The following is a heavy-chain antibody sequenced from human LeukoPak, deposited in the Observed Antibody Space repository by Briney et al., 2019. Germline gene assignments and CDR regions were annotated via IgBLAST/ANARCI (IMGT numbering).Heavy chain of an antibody. CDR2: ISSSSSYI. CDR3: ARGRGSTDAFDI. V-gene: IGHV3-21*01. Sequence: GGSLRLSCAVSGFTFSSYSMNWVRQAPGKGLEWVSSISSSSSYIYYADSVKGRFTISRDNAKNSLYLQMNSLRAEDTAVYYCARGRGSTDAFDIWGQGTMVTVSS. J-gene: IGHJ3*02. CDR1: GFTFSSYS. D-gene: IGHD1-26*01.